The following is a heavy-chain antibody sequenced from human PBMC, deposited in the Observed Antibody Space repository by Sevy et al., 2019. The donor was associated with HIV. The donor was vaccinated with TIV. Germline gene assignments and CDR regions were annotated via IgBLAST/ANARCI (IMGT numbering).Heavy chain of an antibody. CDR2: ISSESGYI. J-gene: IGHJ4*01. V-gene: IGHV3-21*01. D-gene: IGHD6-19*01. CDR1: GLTFSNDN. CDR3: EGGGKVPVPGLYYFGY. Sequence: GGSLRLSCAASGLTFSNDNMNWVRQAPGKGLEWVSFISSESGYIYYADSVKGRFSISRDNAKNSLYLQMNSLRAEDTAVYYCEGGGKVPVPGLYYFGYWGHGTLVTVSS.